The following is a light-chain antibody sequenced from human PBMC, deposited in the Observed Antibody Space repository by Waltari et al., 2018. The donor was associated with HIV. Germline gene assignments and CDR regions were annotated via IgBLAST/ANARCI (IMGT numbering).Light chain of an antibody. Sequence: QSVVTQPPSASGTPGQNISISCSGDISNLGGNFVYWYQQRPGTAPRLLLYRNDQRPSGVPDRFSGYKSATSASRAISGLRSEDEADYHCSTWDNSLSHWVFGGGTKVTVL. CDR3: STWDNSLSHWV. J-gene: IGLJ3*02. V-gene: IGLV1-47*01. CDR1: ISNLGGNF. CDR2: RND.